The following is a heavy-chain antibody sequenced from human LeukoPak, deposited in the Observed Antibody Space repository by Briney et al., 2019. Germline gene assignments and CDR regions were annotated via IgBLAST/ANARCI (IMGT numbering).Heavy chain of an antibody. D-gene: IGHD2-2*02. Sequence: GGSLRLSCAASGFTFSSYAMHWVRQAPGKGLEYVSAISSNGGSTYYANSVKGRFTISRDNSKNTLYLQMGSLRAEDMAVCYCARAGYCSSTSCYNFDYWGQGTLVTVSS. CDR3: ARAGYCSSTSCYNFDY. J-gene: IGHJ4*02. CDR2: ISSNGGST. CDR1: GFTFSSYA. V-gene: IGHV3-64*01.